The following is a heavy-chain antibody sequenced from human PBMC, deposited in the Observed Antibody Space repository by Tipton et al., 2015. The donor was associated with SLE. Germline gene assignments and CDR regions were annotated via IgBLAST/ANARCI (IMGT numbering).Heavy chain of an antibody. CDR3: ARGRAWSSTSCYLFFFDY. Sequence: QLVQSGPEVKKPGASVKVSCKASGYTFSSHGISWVRQAPGQGLEWMRWINPYNGNTKDAQNFQGRVTMTRDTSTSTVYMELSSLRSEDTAVYYCARGRAWSSTSCYLFFFDYWGQGTLLTVSS. CDR1: GYTFSSHG. D-gene: IGHD2-2*01. J-gene: IGHJ4*02. CDR2: INPYNGNT. V-gene: IGHV1-18*01.